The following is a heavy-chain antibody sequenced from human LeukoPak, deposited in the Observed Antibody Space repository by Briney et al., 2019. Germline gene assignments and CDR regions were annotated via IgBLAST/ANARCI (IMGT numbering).Heavy chain of an antibody. CDR1: GGSMSPYH. Sequence: SETLSLTCTVSGGSMSPYHWGWIRQPPGKGLEWTGYIYYSGSTNYNPSLKSRVTISVDTSKNQFSLKLSSVTAADTAVYYCARIDYDFWSGYYKTAPYYYGMDVWGQGTTVTVSS. J-gene: IGHJ6*02. CDR2: IYYSGST. D-gene: IGHD3-3*01. CDR3: ARIDYDFWSGYYKTAPYYYGMDV. V-gene: IGHV4-59*08.